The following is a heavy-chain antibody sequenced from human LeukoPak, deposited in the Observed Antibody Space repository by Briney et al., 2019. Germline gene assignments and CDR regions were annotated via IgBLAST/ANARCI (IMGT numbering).Heavy chain of an antibody. D-gene: IGHD6-13*01. CDR2: IYPGDSDT. CDR3: ARHVYSSSWFQTYYYGMDV. J-gene: IGHJ6*02. Sequence: GESLKISCMGSGYSFTSYWIGWVRQMPGKGLEWMGIIYPGDSDTRYSPSFQGQVTISADKSISTAYLQWSSLKASDTAMYYCARHVYSSSWFQTYYYGMDVWGQGTTVTVSS. CDR1: GYSFTSYW. V-gene: IGHV5-51*01.